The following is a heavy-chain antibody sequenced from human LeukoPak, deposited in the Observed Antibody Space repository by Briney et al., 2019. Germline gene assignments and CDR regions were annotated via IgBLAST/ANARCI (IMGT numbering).Heavy chain of an antibody. Sequence: GASVKVSCKASGGTFSSYAISWVRQAPGQGLEWMGGIIPIFGTANYAQKFQGRVTITTDESTSTAYMELSSLRSEDTAVYYCARDRRITGNPGVVYFDYWGQGTLVTVSS. CDR1: GGTFSSYA. D-gene: IGHD1-20*01. CDR3: ARDRRITGNPGVVYFDY. J-gene: IGHJ4*02. V-gene: IGHV1-69*05. CDR2: IIPIFGTA.